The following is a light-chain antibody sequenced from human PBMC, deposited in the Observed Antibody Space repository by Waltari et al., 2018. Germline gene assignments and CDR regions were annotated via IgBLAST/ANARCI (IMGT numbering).Light chain of an antibody. J-gene: IGKJ4*01. V-gene: IGKV3-11*01. Sequence: EIVLTQSPATLSLSPGQRATLSCRTSQSVSTFLAWYQQRPGQAARLLNYDRSTRATGIPGRFSGSGSGTDFTLTISSLDPYDLAVYYCQQRSSWPLTFGGGTRVQIK. CDR3: QQRSSWPLT. CDR1: QSVSTF. CDR2: DRS.